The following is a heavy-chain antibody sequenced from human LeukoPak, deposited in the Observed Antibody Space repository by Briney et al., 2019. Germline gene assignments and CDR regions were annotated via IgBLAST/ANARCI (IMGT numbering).Heavy chain of an antibody. CDR1: GYSISSGYY. V-gene: IGHV4-38-2*02. CDR3: AGSSWSLYYYYMDV. D-gene: IGHD6-13*01. J-gene: IGHJ6*03. Sequence: SETLSLTCTVSGYSISSGYYWSWIRQPPGKGLEWIGSIYHSGSTYYNPSLKSRVTISIDTSKNQFSLKLSSVTAADTAVYYCAGSSWSLYYYYMDVWGKGTAVTVSS. CDR2: IYHSGST.